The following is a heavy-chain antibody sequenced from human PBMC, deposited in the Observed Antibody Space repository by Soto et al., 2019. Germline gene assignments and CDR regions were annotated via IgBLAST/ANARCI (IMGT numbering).Heavy chain of an antibody. J-gene: IGHJ3*01. CDR2: ISAYKGNT. V-gene: IGHV1-18*01. CDR3: GRSILYSYDSSGCALDL. CDR1: GYTFPSYG. Sequence: ASVKVSCKASGYTFPSYGISWVRQAPGQGLEGMGWISAYKGNTNYAQKLQGRVTMTTNTSTRTAYLVLRSLRSDDTAVYYCGRSILYSYDSSGCALDLWGQGTMVTVSS. D-gene: IGHD3-22*01.